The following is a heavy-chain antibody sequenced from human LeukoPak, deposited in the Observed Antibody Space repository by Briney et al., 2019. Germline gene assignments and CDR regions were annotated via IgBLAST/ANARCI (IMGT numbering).Heavy chain of an antibody. CDR1: GFTVGSNY. CDR3: ARGVRYFDWLLPPQNYYYMDV. CDR2: IYSGGST. D-gene: IGHD3-9*01. J-gene: IGHJ6*03. Sequence: GGSLRLSCAASGFTVGSNYMSWVRQAPGKGLEWVSVIYSGGSTYYADSVKGRFTISRDNSKNTLYLQMNSLRAEDTAVYYCARGVRYFDWLLPPQNYYYMDVWGKGTTVTISS. V-gene: IGHV3-53*01.